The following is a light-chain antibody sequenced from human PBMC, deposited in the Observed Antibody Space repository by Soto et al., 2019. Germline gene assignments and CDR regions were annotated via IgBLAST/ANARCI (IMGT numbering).Light chain of an antibody. Sequence: EIVLTQSPGTLSLSPGERATLSCRASQTVTSNYLAWYQQKPGQAPRLLISGASTRAAGIPARFSGSGSGTEFTLAISSLQSEDFAVYYCQQYGDWPLTFGGGTKVDIK. CDR1: QTVTSN. V-gene: IGKV3-15*01. CDR3: QQYGDWPLT. CDR2: GAS. J-gene: IGKJ4*01.